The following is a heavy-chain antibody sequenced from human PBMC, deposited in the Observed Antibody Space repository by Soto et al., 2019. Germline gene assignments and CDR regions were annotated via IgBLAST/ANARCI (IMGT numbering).Heavy chain of an antibody. CDR1: GFTFSSYG. J-gene: IGHJ6*02. V-gene: IGHV3-30*18. CDR2: ISYDGSNK. CDR3: AKSRYYGSLLHYGMDV. D-gene: IGHD3-10*01. Sequence: QVQLVESGGGVVQPGRSLRLSCAASGFTFSSYGMHWVRQAPGKGLEWVAVISYDGSNKYYADSVKGRFTISRDNSKNTLYLQMNSLRAEDTAVYYCAKSRYYGSLLHYGMDVWGQGTTVTVSS.